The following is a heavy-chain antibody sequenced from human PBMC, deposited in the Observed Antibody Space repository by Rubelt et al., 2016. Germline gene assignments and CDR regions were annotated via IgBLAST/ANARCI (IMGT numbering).Heavy chain of an antibody. CDR2: IYSGGCT. J-gene: IGHJ4*02. CDR3: AKGRGGWYAVDY. V-gene: IGHV3-NL1*01. Sequence: QVQLVESGGGVVQPGRSLRLSCAASGFTFSSYAMHWVRQAPGKGLEWVSVIYSGGCTYYTESVKGRFTMSRDNSKNTLYLHMNTRTAVDTAGYYCAKGRGGWYAVDYWGQGTLVTVSS. CDR1: GFTFSSYA. D-gene: IGHD6-19*01.